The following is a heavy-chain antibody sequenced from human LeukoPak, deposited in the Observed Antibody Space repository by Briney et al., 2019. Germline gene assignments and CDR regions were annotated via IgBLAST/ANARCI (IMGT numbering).Heavy chain of an antibody. CDR2: INHSGST. V-gene: IGHV4-34*01. CDR1: GGSFSLYY. Sequence: PSETLSLTSAVYGGSFSLYYWTWIRQSPGKGLEWIGEINHSGSTNYNPSLKSRVTISVDTSKNQFSLKLSSVTAADTAVYYCARFAYDFWSDNYFDYWGQGTLVTVSS. D-gene: IGHD3-3*01. CDR3: ARFAYDFWSDNYFDY. J-gene: IGHJ4*02.